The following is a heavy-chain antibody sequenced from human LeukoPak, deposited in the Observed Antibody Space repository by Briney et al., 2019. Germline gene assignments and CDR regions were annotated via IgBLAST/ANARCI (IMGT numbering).Heavy chain of an antibody. Sequence: PGGSLRLSCAASGFTFSSYAMSWVRQAPGKGLEWVSAISGSGGSTYYADSVKGRFTISRDKSKNTLYLQMNSLRAEDTAVYYCAKDLSSRPYYYYYYMDVWGKGTTVTVSS. CDR2: ISGSGGST. CDR3: AKDLSSRPYYYYYYMDV. CDR1: GFTFSSYA. J-gene: IGHJ6*03. D-gene: IGHD6-13*01. V-gene: IGHV3-23*01.